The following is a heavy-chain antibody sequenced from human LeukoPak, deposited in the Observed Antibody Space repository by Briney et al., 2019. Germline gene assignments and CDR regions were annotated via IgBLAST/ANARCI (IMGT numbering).Heavy chain of an antibody. CDR3: ARDFPSYYYDSSGYLLPGNAFDI. CDR2: INHSGST. V-gene: IGHV4-34*01. D-gene: IGHD3-22*01. Sequence: SETLSLTCAVYGGSFSGYYWSWIRQPPGKGLEWIGEINHSGSTNYNPSLKSRVTISLDTSKNQFSLKLSSVTAADTAVYYCARDFPSYYYDSSGYLLPGNAFDIWGQGTMVTVSS. CDR1: GGSFSGYY. J-gene: IGHJ3*02.